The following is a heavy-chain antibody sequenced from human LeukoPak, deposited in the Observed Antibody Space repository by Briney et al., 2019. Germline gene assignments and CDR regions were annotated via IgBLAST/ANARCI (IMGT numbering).Heavy chain of an antibody. CDR2: ISSSSSYI. Sequence: GGSLRLSCAASGFTFSSYSMNWVRQAPGKGLEWVSSISSSSSYIYYADSVKGRFTISRDNAKNSLYLQMNSLRAEDTAVYYCARARGGDWYFDLWGRGTLVTVSS. D-gene: IGHD2-21*01. J-gene: IGHJ2*01. V-gene: IGHV3-21*01. CDR1: GFTFSSYS. CDR3: ARARGGDWYFDL.